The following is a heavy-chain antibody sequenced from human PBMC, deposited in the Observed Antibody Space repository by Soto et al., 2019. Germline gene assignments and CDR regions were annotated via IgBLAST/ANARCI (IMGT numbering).Heavy chain of an antibody. CDR3: ARGVEMATLAVRYYFDF. J-gene: IGHJ4*02. D-gene: IGHD5-12*01. CDR1: GFTFSISE. V-gene: IGHV3-48*03. CDR2: ISNTGNTI. Sequence: GSLRLSCAASGFTFSISEMNWVRQAPGKGLEWVSFISNTGNTIYYADSVKGRFTISRDNARNSLYLQMNSLRAEDTAVYYCARGVEMATLAVRYYFDFWGQGTLVTVSS.